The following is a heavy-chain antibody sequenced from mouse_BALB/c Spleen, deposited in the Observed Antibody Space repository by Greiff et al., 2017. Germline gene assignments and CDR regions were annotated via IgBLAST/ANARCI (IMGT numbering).Heavy chain of an antibody. D-gene: IGHD1-1*01. Sequence: VQLQQSGAELVRPGASVKLSCKASGYTFTSYWINWVKQRPGQGLEWIGNIYPSDIYTNYNQKFKDKATLTVDKSSSTAYMQLSSPTSEDSAVYYCTRGRVYYGSSYFDYWGQGTTLTVSS. CDR1: GYTFTSYW. J-gene: IGHJ2*01. CDR2: IYPSDIYT. V-gene: IGHV1-69*02. CDR3: TRGRVYYGSSYFDY.